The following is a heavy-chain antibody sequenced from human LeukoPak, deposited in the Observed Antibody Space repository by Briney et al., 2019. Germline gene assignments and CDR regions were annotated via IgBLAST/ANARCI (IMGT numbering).Heavy chain of an antibody. CDR1: GGSFSSYY. Sequence: PSETLSLTCAVYGGSFSSYYWSWIRQPPGKGLEWIGYIYYSGSTNYNPSFKSRVTISVDTSKNQFSLKLSSVTAADTAVYYCAREWFGAGGFGYWGQGTLVTVSS. CDR3: AREWFGAGGFGY. D-gene: IGHD3-10*01. V-gene: IGHV4-59*01. CDR2: IYYSGST. J-gene: IGHJ4*02.